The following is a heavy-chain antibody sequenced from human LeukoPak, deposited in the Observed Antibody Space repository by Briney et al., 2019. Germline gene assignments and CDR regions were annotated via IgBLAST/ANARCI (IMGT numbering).Heavy chain of an antibody. V-gene: IGHV4-34*01. J-gene: IGHJ4*02. CDR2: INHSGST. CDR3: ARDTRATSSGYYYNYFDY. CDR1: GGSFSGYY. Sequence: SETLSLTCAVYGGSFSGYYWSWIRQPPGKGLEWIGEINHSGSTNYNPSLKSRVTISVDTSKNQFSLKLSSVTAADTAVYYCARDTRATSSGYYYNYFDYWGQGTLVTVSS. D-gene: IGHD3-22*01.